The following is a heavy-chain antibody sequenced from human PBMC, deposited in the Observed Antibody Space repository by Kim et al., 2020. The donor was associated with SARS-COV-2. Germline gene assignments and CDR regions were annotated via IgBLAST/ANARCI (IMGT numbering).Heavy chain of an antibody. D-gene: IGHD3-9*01. J-gene: IGHJ6*02. V-gene: IGHV3-74*01. Sequence: GGSLRLSCAASGFTFSSYWMHWVRQAPGKGLVWVSRINSDGSSTSYADSVKGRFTISRDNAKNTLYLQMNSLRAEDTAVYYCARDRRRTIFSGEVYYYGMDVWGQGTTVTVSS. CDR3: ARDRRRTIFSGEVYYYGMDV. CDR1: GFTFSSYW. CDR2: INSDGSST.